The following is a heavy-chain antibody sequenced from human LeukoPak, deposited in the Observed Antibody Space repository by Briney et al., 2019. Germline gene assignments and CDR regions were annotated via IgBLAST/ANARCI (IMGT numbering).Heavy chain of an antibody. Sequence: PGGSLRLSCAASGFTFSSYAMSWVRQAPGKGLEWVSAIGGSGGSTYYADSVKGRFTISRDSSKNTLYLQMNSLRAEDTAVYYCAKRGAEVGTTIAPGDYWGQGSLATVSS. CDR1: GFTFSSYA. CDR3: AKRGAEVGTTIAPGDY. V-gene: IGHV3-23*01. J-gene: IGHJ4*02. D-gene: IGHD1-26*01. CDR2: IGGSGGST.